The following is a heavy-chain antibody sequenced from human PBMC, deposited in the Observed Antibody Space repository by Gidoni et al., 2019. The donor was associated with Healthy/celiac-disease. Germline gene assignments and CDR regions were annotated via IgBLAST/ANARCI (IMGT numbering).Heavy chain of an antibody. CDR2: T. Sequence: TYYNPSLKSRVTISVDTSKTQFSLRLSSVTAADTAVYYCARRRYLAFDYWGQGTLVTVSS. J-gene: IGHJ4*02. CDR3: ARRRYLAFDY. V-gene: IGHV4-39*01. D-gene: IGHD1-1*01.